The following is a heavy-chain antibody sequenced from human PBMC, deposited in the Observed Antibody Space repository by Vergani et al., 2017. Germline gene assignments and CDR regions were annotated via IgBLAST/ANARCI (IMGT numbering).Heavy chain of an antibody. Sequence: EVQLVQSGAEVKKPGESLKISCKGSGYSFTSYWIGWVRQMPGKGLEWMGIIYPGDSDTRYSPSFQGQVTISADKSISTAYLQWSSLKASDTAMYYCARLGDCSSTSCYTSEYYFDYWGQGILVTVSS. V-gene: IGHV5-51*01. CDR1: GYSFTSYW. D-gene: IGHD2-2*02. CDR2: IYPGDSDT. CDR3: ARLGDCSSTSCYTSEYYFDY. J-gene: IGHJ4*02.